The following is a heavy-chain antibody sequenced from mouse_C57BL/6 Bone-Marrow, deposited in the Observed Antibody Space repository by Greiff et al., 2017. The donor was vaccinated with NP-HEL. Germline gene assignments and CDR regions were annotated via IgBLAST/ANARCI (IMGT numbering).Heavy chain of an antibody. J-gene: IGHJ1*03. CDR2: INPNNGGT. CDR3: ARSSWDARYFDV. D-gene: IGHD4-1*01. Sequence: SGPELVKPGASVKIPCKASGYTFTDYNMDWVKQSHGKSLEWIGDINPNNGGTIYNQKFKGKATLTVDKSSSTAYMELRSLTSEDTAVYYCARSSWDARYFDVWGTGTTVTVSS. CDR1: GYTFTDYN. V-gene: IGHV1-18*01.